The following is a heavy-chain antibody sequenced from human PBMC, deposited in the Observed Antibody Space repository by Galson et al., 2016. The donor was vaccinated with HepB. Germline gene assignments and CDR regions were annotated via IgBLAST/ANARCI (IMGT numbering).Heavy chain of an antibody. V-gene: IGHV3-30*18. CDR2: LLYDGSDT. CDR1: GFTLSRYG. CDR3: AKVQGHHSSNWSFFDY. J-gene: IGHJ4*02. D-gene: IGHD6-13*01. Sequence: SLRLSCAASGFTLSRYGMHWVRQAPGKGLEWVAVLLYDGSDTYYADSVKGRFTISRDNSKNTLFLQMKSLRAEDTAVYFCAKVQGHHSSNWSFFDYWGQGTLVTVSS.